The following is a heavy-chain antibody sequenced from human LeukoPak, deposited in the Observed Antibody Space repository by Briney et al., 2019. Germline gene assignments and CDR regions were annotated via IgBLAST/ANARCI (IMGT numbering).Heavy chain of an antibody. CDR3: AKAGAVVVVAAKYFDY. Sequence: PGGSLRLSCTASGFTFSTYWMTWVRQAPGKGLEWVSYISSSGSTIYYADSVKGRFTISRDNSKNTLYLQMNSLRAEDTAVYYCAKAGAVVVVAAKYFDYWGQGTLVTVSS. CDR2: ISSSGSTI. J-gene: IGHJ4*02. V-gene: IGHV3-23*01. D-gene: IGHD2-15*01. CDR1: GFTFSTYW.